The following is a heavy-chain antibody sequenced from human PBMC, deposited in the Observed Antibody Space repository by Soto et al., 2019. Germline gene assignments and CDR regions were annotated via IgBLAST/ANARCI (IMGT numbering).Heavy chain of an antibody. Sequence: PSETLSLTCTVSGGSISSSSYYWGWIRQPPGKGLEWIGSIYYSWSTYYNPSLKSRVTISVDTSKNQFSLKLSSVTAADTAVYYCARYELDSCYYSPFYFDYCGQRTLVTVSS. CDR3: ARYELDSCYYSPFYFDY. D-gene: IGHD3-22*01. J-gene: IGHJ4*02. CDR1: GGSISSSSYY. V-gene: IGHV4-39*01. CDR2: IYYSWST.